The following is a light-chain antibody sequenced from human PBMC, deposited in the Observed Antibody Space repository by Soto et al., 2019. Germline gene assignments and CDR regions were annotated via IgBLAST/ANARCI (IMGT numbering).Light chain of an antibody. CDR3: QQYGNSPQT. J-gene: IGKJ1*01. CDR1: QSVSSSY. CDR2: GVS. Sequence: EIVLTQSPGTLSLSPGERATLSCRASQSVSSSYLAWYQQKPGQAPRLLIYGVSSRATGIPERFSGNGSGTDFTLTISRLEPEDFAVYYCQQYGNSPQTFGQGTKVEIK. V-gene: IGKV3-20*01.